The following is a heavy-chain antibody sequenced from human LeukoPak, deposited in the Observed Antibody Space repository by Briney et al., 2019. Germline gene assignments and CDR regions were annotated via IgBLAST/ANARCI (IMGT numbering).Heavy chain of an antibody. Sequence: GGSLRLSCGGSGVTLSTYWMSWVRQAPGKGLEWVAYIKADGSETYYVDSVRGRFTISRDSAKNSLLLQMNSLRAEDTAVYYCARSITMIPEDYWGQGTLVTVSS. CDR2: IKADGSET. D-gene: IGHD3-22*01. J-gene: IGHJ4*02. CDR1: GVTLSTYW. V-gene: IGHV3-7*04. CDR3: ARSITMIPEDY.